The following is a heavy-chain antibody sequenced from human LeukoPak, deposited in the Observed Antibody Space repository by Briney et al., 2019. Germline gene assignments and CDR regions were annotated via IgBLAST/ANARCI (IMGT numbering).Heavy chain of an antibody. Sequence: PGGSLRLSCAASGFTFSSYSMNWVRHAPGKGLEWVSFISSSSSYIYYADSVKGRFTISRDNAKNSLYLQMNSLRAEDTAVYYCATEVVPGRKYYYGMDVWGQGTTVTVSS. CDR3: ATEVVPGRKYYYGMDV. V-gene: IGHV3-21*01. J-gene: IGHJ6*02. CDR2: ISSSSSYI. CDR1: GFTFSSYS. D-gene: IGHD2-2*01.